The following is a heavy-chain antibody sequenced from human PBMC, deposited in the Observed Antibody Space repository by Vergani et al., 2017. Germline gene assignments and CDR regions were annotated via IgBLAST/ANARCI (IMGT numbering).Heavy chain of an antibody. J-gene: IGHJ6*03. Sequence: EVQLVESGGGLVKPGGSLRLSCAASGFSFSSYSMNWVRQAPGKGLEWVASISGSSSYVFYRDSVEGRFTISRDNAKNSLYLQMNSLRAEDTAVYYCARRYVGLELRLGAYYYYMYVWGKGSTVTVSS. CDR3: ARRYVGLELRLGAYYYYMYV. CDR2: ISGSSSYV. D-gene: IGHD1-7*01. V-gene: IGHV3-21*02. CDR1: GFSFSSYS.